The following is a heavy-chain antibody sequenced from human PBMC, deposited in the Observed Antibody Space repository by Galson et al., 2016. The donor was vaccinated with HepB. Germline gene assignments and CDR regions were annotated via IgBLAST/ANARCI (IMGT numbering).Heavy chain of an antibody. CDR2: SYQSGDT. V-gene: IGHV4-30-2*01. Sequence: TLSLTCTVSGASITSGRYSWGWLRLPPGEGLEWIGYSYQSGDTYYTPSLRRRVSMSLDKSKNQFSLRLNSVTAADTAVYYCARGAYYYGSGSRFDSWGQGILVTVSS. CDR3: ARGAYYYGSGSRFDS. D-gene: IGHD3-10*01. CDR1: GASITSGRYS. J-gene: IGHJ4*02.